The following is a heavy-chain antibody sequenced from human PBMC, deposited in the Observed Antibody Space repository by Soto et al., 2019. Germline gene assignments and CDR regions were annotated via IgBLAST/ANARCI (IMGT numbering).Heavy chain of an antibody. V-gene: IGHV4-61*01. CDR3: ASLDTAMVPPDYYGMDV. CDR1: GGSVSSGSYY. D-gene: IGHD5-18*01. CDR2: IYYSGST. J-gene: IGHJ6*02. Sequence: SETLSLTCTVSGGSVSSGSYYWSWIRQPPGKGLEWIGYIYYSGSTNYNPSLKSRVTISLDTSNYQFSLKLSSVTAADTAVYYCASLDTAMVPPDYYGMDVWGQGTTVTVSS.